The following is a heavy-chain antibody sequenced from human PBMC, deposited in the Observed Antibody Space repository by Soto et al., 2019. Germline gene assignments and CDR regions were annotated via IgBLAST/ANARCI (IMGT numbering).Heavy chain of an antibody. D-gene: IGHD3-3*01. CDR2: ISPILGIT. CDR1: GGTLSNYN. CDR3: AFSFATMRDNWFDP. Sequence: ASVKVSCKASGGTLSNYNFNWVRQAPGQGLEWMGRISPILGITDYAQRFQGRVTITADKSTSIAYMEVNNLRSEDTAVYYCAFSFATMRDNWFDPWGQGTLVTVSS. V-gene: IGHV1-69*02. J-gene: IGHJ5*02.